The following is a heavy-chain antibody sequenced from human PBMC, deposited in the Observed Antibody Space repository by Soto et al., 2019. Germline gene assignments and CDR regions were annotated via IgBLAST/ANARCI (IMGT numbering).Heavy chain of an antibody. CDR2: IIPILGIA. CDR3: ARGWELPKGDYYGMDV. CDR1: GYTFTSYA. V-gene: IGHV1-69*04. Sequence: GASVKVSCKDSGYTFTSYAMHWVRQAPGQGLEWMGRIIPILGIANYAQKFQGRVTITADKSTSTAYMELSSLRSEDTAVYYCARGWELPKGDYYGMDVWGQGTTVTVSS. J-gene: IGHJ6*02. D-gene: IGHD1-26*01.